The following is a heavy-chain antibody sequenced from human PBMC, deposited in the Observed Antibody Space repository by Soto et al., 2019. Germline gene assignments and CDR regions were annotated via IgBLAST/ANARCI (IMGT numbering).Heavy chain of an antibody. CDR3: ARAKNYDFWSGYYWGSYYYMDV. J-gene: IGHJ6*03. V-gene: IGHV4-34*01. Sequence: PSETLSLTCAVYGGSFSGYYWSWIRQPPGKGLEGIGEINHSGSTNYNPSLKSRVTISVDTSKNQFSLKLSSVTAADTAVYYCARAKNYDFWSGYYWGSYYYMDVWGKGTTVTVSS. CDR2: INHSGST. D-gene: IGHD3-3*01. CDR1: GGSFSGYY.